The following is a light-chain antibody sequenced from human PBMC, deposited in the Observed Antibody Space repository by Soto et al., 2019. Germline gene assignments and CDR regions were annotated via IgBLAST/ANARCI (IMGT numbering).Light chain of an antibody. CDR1: QSVRSN. V-gene: IGKV3-15*01. CDR2: DVS. J-gene: IGKJ3*01. Sequence: EIVMTQSPATLSVSPGERATLSCRASQSVRSNFLAWYQQKPGQAPRLLTHDVSTRATGIPARFSGSGSGTEFTLTISSLQSEDLAVYFCQQYSDWPLTFGPGTKVDI. CDR3: QQYSDWPLT.